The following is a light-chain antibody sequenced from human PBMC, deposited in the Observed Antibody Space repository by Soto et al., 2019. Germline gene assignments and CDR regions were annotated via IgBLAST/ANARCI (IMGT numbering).Light chain of an antibody. CDR3: RSFTSRRTNV. CDR2: DVG. CDR1: STGVGGNNS. Sequence: QSALTQPASVSGSPGESSTISCTGTSTGVGGNNSVSWYQHHPGKAPKLILYDVGDRPSGVSYRFAGYTSGKTAPLTISGLQAAEEDDYFRRSFTSRRTNVFGSGTKLTVL. V-gene: IGLV2-14*03. J-gene: IGLJ6*01.